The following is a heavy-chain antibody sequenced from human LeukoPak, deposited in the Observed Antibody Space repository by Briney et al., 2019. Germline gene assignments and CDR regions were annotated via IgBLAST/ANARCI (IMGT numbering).Heavy chain of an antibody. Sequence: GGSLRLSCAASGFTFSSYGMHWVRQAPGKGLEWVAFIRYDGSNKYYADSVKGRFTISRDNSKNTLYLQMNSLRAEDTAVYYCARAEYQLLGRYYYYYMDVWGKGTTVTISS. CDR3: ARAEYQLLGRYYYYYMDV. CDR1: GFTFSSYG. CDR2: IRYDGSNK. J-gene: IGHJ6*03. V-gene: IGHV3-30*02. D-gene: IGHD2-2*01.